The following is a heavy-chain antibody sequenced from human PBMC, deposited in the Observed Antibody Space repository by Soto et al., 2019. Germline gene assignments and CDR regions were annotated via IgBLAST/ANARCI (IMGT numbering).Heavy chain of an antibody. CDR2: IMSKTDGGTT. Sequence: SCATSGFTFSKAWVGWVRQAPGKGLEWVGRIMSKTDGGTTGYAASVKGRFTISRDDSKSTLYLQMNSLKTEDTAFYYCTTDSGMSPFSFDYWGQGTLVTVSS. CDR3: TTDSGMSPFSFDY. J-gene: IGHJ4*02. D-gene: IGHD1-26*01. CDR1: GFTFSKAW. V-gene: IGHV3-15*01.